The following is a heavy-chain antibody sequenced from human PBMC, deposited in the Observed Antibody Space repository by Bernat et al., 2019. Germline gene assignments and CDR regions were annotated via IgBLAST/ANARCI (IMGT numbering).Heavy chain of an antibody. V-gene: IGHV3-11*05. CDR1: GFTFSDYY. CDR3: ARGRCSSTSCYPVSYGMDV. Sequence: QVQLVESGGGLVKPGGSLRLSCAASGFTFSDYYMSWIRQAPGKGLEWVSYISSSSYTNYADSVKGRFTISRDNAKNSLYLQMNSLRAEDTAVYYCARGRCSSTSCYPVSYGMDVWGQGTTVTVSS. J-gene: IGHJ6*02. D-gene: IGHD2-2*01. CDR2: ISSSSYT.